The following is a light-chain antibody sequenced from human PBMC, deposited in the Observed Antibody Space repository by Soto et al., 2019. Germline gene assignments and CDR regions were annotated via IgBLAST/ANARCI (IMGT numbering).Light chain of an antibody. CDR1: QTICSW. CDR2: DAS. V-gene: IGKV1-33*01. Sequence: DVQMTQSPSTLSGSVGDRVTITCRASQTICSWLAWYQQKPGKAPKLLIYDASNLEAGVPSRFRGSGSGTDFTFTISRLQPEDIATYYCQQYENLPTFGQGTRLEI. J-gene: IGKJ5*01. CDR3: QQYENLPT.